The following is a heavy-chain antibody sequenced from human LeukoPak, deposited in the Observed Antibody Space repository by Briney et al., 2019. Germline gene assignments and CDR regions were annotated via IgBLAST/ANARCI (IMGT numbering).Heavy chain of an antibody. J-gene: IGHJ4*02. Sequence: GSSVKVSCKASGGTFSSYAISWVRQAPGQGLEWMGGIIPIFGTANYAQKFQGRVTITTDESTSTAYMELSSLRSEDTAVYYCAREIVGIAAAGPSNRFDYWGQGTLVTVSS. D-gene: IGHD6-13*01. CDR2: IIPIFGTA. CDR3: AREIVGIAAAGPSNRFDY. CDR1: GGTFSSYA. V-gene: IGHV1-69*05.